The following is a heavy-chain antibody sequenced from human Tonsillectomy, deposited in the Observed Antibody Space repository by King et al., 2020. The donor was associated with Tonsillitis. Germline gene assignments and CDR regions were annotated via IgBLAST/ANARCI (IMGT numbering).Heavy chain of an antibody. CDR3: ARETYGFSSYYYYGMDV. CDR1: GFTFSDYY. CDR2: ISSSSSYT. J-gene: IGHJ6*02. V-gene: IGHV3-11*06. D-gene: IGHD3-10*01. Sequence: VQLVESGGGLVKPGGSLRLSCAASGFTFSDYYMSWIRQAPGKGLEWVSYISSSSSYTNYADSVKGRFTISRDNAKNSLYLQMNSLRAEDTAVYYCARETYGFSSYYYYGMDVWGQGTTVTVSS.